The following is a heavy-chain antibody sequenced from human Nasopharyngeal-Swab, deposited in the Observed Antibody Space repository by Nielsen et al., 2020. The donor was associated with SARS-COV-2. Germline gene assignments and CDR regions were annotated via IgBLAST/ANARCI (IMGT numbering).Heavy chain of an antibody. D-gene: IGHD3-10*01. CDR3: ARAGLWFGELGAFDI. CDR2: IWYDGSNK. V-gene: IGHV3-33*01. CDR1: GFPFSLSF. Sequence: GGSLRLSCAASGFPFSLSFLPLFRQAPGKGLEWVAVIWYDGSNKYYANSVKGRFSISRDNSKNTLYLQINSLRVEDTATYYCARAGLWFGELGAFDIWGQGTMVTVSS. J-gene: IGHJ3*02.